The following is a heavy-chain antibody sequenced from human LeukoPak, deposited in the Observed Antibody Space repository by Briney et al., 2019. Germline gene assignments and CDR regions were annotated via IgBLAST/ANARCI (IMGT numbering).Heavy chain of an antibody. D-gene: IGHD3-22*01. V-gene: IGHV1-18*01. J-gene: IGHJ5*02. CDR2: ISAYNGNT. Sequence: GASVKVSCKASGYTFTSYGISWVRQAPGQGLEWMGWISAYNGNTNYAQKLQGRVTMTTDTSTSTAYMELRSLRSDDTAVYYCARDRFGVTYYYDSSGYPNWFDPWGQGTLVTVSS. CDR3: ARDRFGVTYYYDSSGYPNWFDP. CDR1: GYTFTSYG.